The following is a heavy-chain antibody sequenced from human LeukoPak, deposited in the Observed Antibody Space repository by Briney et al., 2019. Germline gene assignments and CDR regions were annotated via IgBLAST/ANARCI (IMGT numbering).Heavy chain of an antibody. CDR1: GGSISSYH. V-gene: IGHV4-59*12. CDR2: IYYSGST. Sequence: PSETLSLTCTVSGGSISSYHWNWIRQPPGKGLEWIGHIYYSGSTNYNTSLKSRLTISVDTSKNQFSLKLSSVTAADTAVYYCARGRTGYQLLPTKKYDYYHYMDVWGKGTTVTVSS. D-gene: IGHD2-2*01. J-gene: IGHJ6*03. CDR3: ARGRTGYQLLPTKKYDYYHYMDV.